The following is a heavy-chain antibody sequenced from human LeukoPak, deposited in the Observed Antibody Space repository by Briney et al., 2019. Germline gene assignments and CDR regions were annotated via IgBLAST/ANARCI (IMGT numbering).Heavy chain of an antibody. D-gene: IGHD7-27*01. CDR3: ARDGTGHPLLDAFDI. V-gene: IGHV3-74*01. J-gene: IGHJ3*02. CDR1: GFTFSSYW. Sequence: GGSLRLSCTASGFTFSSYWMHWVRQAPGKGLVWVSRINTDGSSTSYADSVKGRFTISRDNAKNTLYLQMNSLRAEDTAVYYCARDGTGHPLLDAFDIWGQGTMVTVSS. CDR2: INTDGSST.